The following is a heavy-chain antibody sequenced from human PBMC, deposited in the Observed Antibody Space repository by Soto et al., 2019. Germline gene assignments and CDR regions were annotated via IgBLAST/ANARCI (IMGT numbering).Heavy chain of an antibody. Sequence: EVQLLESGGGLVRPGGSLRLSCAASGFTFTNYAMSWVRQAPGKGLEWVSVICCSGGNTYYADSVKGRFTIYRDNSNSTLYLQMNSLRAEDTAVYYCAKDSRRDHYYYMDVWGKGTTVTVSS. D-gene: IGHD2-2*01. J-gene: IGHJ6*03. V-gene: IGHV3-23*01. CDR1: GFTFTNYA. CDR3: AKDSRRDHYYYMDV. CDR2: ICCSGGNT.